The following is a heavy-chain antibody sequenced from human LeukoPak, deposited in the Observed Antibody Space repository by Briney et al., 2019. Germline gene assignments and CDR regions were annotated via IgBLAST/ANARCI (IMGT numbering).Heavy chain of an antibody. CDR1: GFTFDDYA. Sequence: GGSLRLSCAVSGFTFDDYAMHWVRQAPGKGLEWVSGISWNSGSIGYADSVKGRFTISRDNSNNTLYLQMNSLTAEDTAVFYCAKGGYYDTTAYHYIDPWGQGTLVTVSS. J-gene: IGHJ5*02. D-gene: IGHD3-22*01. CDR3: AKGGYYDTTAYHYIDP. V-gene: IGHV3-9*01. CDR2: ISWNSGSI.